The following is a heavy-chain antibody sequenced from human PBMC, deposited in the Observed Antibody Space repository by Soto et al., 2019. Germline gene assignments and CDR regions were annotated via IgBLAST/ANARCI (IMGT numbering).Heavy chain of an antibody. J-gene: IGHJ4*02. CDR2: IKSDGSST. D-gene: IGHD2-15*01. CDR1: GFSLSSRW. CDR3: VRDQDTYGQAVFDS. Sequence: GGSLRLSCAASGFSLSSRWMNWVRQIPGKGLMWVSRIKSDGSSTSYADSVKGRFSISRDNAKNTVYLQMDSLRAEDTALYYCVRDQDTYGQAVFDSGGQGTLVTVPS. V-gene: IGHV3-74*01.